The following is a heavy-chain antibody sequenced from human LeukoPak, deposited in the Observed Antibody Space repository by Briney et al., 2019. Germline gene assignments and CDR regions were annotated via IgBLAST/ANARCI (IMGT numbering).Heavy chain of an antibody. CDR2: ISGSGGST. D-gene: IGHD3-3*01. CDR3: TKQTMFVVSKNLGWSIGAECDY. J-gene: IGHJ4*02. Sequence: GGSLRLSCAASGFTFSSYAMSWVRQAPAKGLECVSAISGSGGSTYYADSVKGRSTISRDNSKNTLYLQMNSLRAEDTELYYFTKQTMFVVSKNLGWSIGAECDYWGQGTLVTVSS. CDR1: GFTFSSYA. V-gene: IGHV3-23*01.